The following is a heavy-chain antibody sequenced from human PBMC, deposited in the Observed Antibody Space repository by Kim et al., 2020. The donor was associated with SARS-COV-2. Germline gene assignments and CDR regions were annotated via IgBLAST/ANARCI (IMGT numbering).Heavy chain of an antibody. Sequence: AESVTGRFTISRDNAKNSLYLKMNSLRAEDTAVYYCARDGRGSYFYFDYWGQGTLVTVSS. CDR3: ARDGRGSYFYFDY. J-gene: IGHJ4*02. V-gene: IGHV3-21*01. D-gene: IGHD1-26*01.